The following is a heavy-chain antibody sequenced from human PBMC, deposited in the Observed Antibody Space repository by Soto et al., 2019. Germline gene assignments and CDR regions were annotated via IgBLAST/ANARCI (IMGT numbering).Heavy chain of an antibody. CDR3: AKGSLEYSASVDN. V-gene: IGHV3-23*01. CDR2: ISARGGSS. Sequence: DVQLLESGGGLVQTGGSLRLSCAASGFSFSSYAMVWVRQAPGKGLEWVAVISARGGSSYFADSVKGRFTLSRDNSKNVLSLEMNSLRADDTAIYFCAKGSLEYSASVDNWGQGTLVVVSS. D-gene: IGHD5-12*01. CDR1: GFSFSSYA. J-gene: IGHJ4*02.